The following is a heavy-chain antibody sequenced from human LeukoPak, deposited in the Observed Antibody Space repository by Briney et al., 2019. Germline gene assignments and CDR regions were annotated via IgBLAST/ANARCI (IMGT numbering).Heavy chain of an antibody. V-gene: IGHV4-39*07. CDR3: ARDAVLMVYAVPSYFDY. Sequence: SETLSLTCTVSGDSISTSNSYWGWIRQPPGKGLEWIGSIYHSGSTYYNPSLKSRVTISVDTSKNQFSLKLSSVTAADTAVYYCARDAVLMVYAVPSYFDYWGQGTLVTVSS. J-gene: IGHJ4*02. CDR1: GDSISTSNSY. D-gene: IGHD2-8*01. CDR2: IYHSGST.